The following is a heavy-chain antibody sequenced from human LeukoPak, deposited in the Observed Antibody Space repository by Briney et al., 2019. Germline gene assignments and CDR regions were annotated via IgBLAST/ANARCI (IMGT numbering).Heavy chain of an antibody. CDR2: IWYDGSNK. J-gene: IGHJ3*02. D-gene: IGHD3-10*01. Sequence: PGGSLRLSXAASGFTFSSYGMHWVRQAPGKGLEWVAVIWYDGSNKYYADSVKGRFTISRDNSKNTLYLQMNSLRAEDTAVYYCAKAHYYGSGNYAFDIWGQGTMVTVSS. CDR3: AKAHYYGSGNYAFDI. CDR1: GFTFSSYG. V-gene: IGHV3-33*06.